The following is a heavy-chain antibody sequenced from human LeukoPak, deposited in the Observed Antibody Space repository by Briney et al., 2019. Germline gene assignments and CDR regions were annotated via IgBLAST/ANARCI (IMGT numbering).Heavy chain of an antibody. CDR2: SNQSGST. CDR3: ARLADWFDP. Sequence: PSETLSLTCAVYGGSFSGYYWSWIRQPPGKGLDGIGESNQSGSTNYNPSLKSRVTISVDTSKNQFSLKMSSVTAADTAVYYCARLADWFDPWGQGTLVTVSS. CDR1: GGSFSGYY. V-gene: IGHV4-34*01. J-gene: IGHJ5*02.